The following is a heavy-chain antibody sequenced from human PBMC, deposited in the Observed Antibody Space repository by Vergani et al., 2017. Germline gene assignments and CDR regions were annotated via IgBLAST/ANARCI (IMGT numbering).Heavy chain of an antibody. CDR1: GIRFSSYG. V-gene: IGHV3-33*06. D-gene: IGHD2/OR15-2a*01. J-gene: IGHJ6*03. Sequence: QGQLVESGGGVVQPGRSLRLCCAASGIRFSSYGMDWVPKAPCKGLEWEAVKWYDGSNKYYGDSVEGRFTISRDNIQNTVSLQMNCLRVDVMAVYYCAKDFGVCNSIGCSSYMDVWGKGTPVTV. CDR2: KWYDGSNK. CDR3: AKDFGVCNSIGCSSYMDV.